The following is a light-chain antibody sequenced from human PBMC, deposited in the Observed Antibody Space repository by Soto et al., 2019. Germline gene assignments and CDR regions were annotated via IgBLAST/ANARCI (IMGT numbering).Light chain of an antibody. CDR2: GVS. CDR1: NSDVGGYNY. CDR3: CSYVDTDTWV. J-gene: IGLJ3*02. Sequence: QSVLTQPRSASGSPGQSVTISCTGTNSDVGGYNYVSWYQQYPGKAPKLMISGVSERPSGVPDRFSGSKSGNTASLTISGLQAEDEADYYCCSYVDTDTWVFGGGTKLTVL. V-gene: IGLV2-11*01.